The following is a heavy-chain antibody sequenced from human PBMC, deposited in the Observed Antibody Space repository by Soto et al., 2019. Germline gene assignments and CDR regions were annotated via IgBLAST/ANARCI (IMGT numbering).Heavy chain of an antibody. V-gene: IGHV3-30*03. D-gene: IGHD5-12*01. CDR3: TRVPAEYSEYNHRPSHMDV. Sequence: QVQLVESGGGVVQPGRSLRLSCTNSGFTFSSYGMYWVRQAPGKGLEWVAVISYDGSNKYYADSVKGRFTISRDTAKNTLYLQMNGLRVEDTAMYYCTRVPAEYSEYNHRPSHMDVWGQGTTVTVAS. CDR2: ISYDGSNK. J-gene: IGHJ6*02. CDR1: GFTFSSYG.